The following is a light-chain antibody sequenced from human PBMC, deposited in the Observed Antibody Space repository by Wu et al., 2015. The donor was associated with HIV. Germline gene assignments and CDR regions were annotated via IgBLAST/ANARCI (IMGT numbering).Light chain of an antibody. CDR3: QQRSNWLT. CDR1: QSVTSSX. CDR2: VA. Sequence: LSCRASQSVTSSXVTWYQQKPGQAPRVVIYVAHQGTGIPDRFSGSGSGTDFTLSISSLEPDDFAVYYCQQRSNWLTFGGGTKVEIK. J-gene: IGKJ4*01. V-gene: IGKV3D-20*02.